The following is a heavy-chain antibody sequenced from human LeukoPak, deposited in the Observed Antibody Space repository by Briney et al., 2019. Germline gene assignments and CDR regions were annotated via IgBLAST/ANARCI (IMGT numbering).Heavy chain of an antibody. J-gene: IGHJ4*02. D-gene: IGHD6-13*01. CDR2: IIPIFGTA. CDR1: GGTFSSYA. V-gene: IGHV1-69*13. CDR3: ARGPRIAAAATFDY. Sequence: ASVKVSCKASGGTFSSYAISWVRQAPGQGLEWMGGIIPIFGTANYAQKFQGRVTITADESTSTAYMELSSLRSEDTAVYYCARGPRIAAAATFDYWGQGTLVTVSS.